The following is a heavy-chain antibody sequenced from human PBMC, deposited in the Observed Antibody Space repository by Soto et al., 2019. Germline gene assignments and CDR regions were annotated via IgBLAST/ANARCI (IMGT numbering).Heavy chain of an antibody. CDR1: GGSISSYY. CDR3: ARRGGYGSGSYYNLYYYYMDV. V-gene: IGHV4-59*08. J-gene: IGHJ6*03. D-gene: IGHD3-10*01. CDR2: IYYSGST. Sequence: QVQLQESGPGLVKPSETLSLTCTVSGGSISSYYWSWIRQPPGKGLEWIGYIYYSGSTNYNPPLRRRVTISVDTSKNQFSLKLSSVTAADTAVYYCARRGGYGSGSYYNLYYYYMDVWGKGTTVTVSS.